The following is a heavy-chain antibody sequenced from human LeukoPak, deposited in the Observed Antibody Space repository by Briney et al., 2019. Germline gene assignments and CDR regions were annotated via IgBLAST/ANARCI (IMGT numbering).Heavy chain of an antibody. J-gene: IGHJ6*03. D-gene: IGHD3-3*01. CDR2: ISYDGSNK. CDR3: AREDLEWSPLGYYYYYMDV. CDR1: GFTFSNYA. V-gene: IGHV3-30*04. Sequence: TGGSLRLSCAASGFTFSNYAMHWVRQAPGKGLEWVAVISYDGSNKYYTDSVKGRFTISGDSSKNTLYLQMNSLRAEDTAVYYCAREDLEWSPLGYYYYYMDVWGKGTTVTVSS.